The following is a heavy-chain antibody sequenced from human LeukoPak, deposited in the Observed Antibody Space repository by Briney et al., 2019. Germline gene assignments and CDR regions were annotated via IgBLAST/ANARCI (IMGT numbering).Heavy chain of an antibody. D-gene: IGHD2-2*01. CDR1: GFTFSSYN. V-gene: IGHV3-21*01. CDR2: IDSSSRYI. CDR3: ARVGGHCTSTSCPPPDY. Sequence: PGGSLRLSCAASGFTFSSYNMDWVRQAPGKGLEWVSFIDSSSRYIYQADSVKGRFTIPRDNAKSSVFLQMNSLRAEDTAVYYCARVGGHCTSTSCPPPDYWGQGTLVTFSS. J-gene: IGHJ4*02.